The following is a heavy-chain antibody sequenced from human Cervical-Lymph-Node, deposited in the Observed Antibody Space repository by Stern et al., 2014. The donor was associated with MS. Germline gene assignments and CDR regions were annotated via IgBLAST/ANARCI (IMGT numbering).Heavy chain of an antibody. Sequence: VQLVESGPGLVKPSGTLSLTCTVSGASLSGVNWWTWVRQPPGKGLEWIGDIFHTGATNYNTPLRSRVVMLVDGSKGQFSLQLTSVTAADTAVYYCARGGGTDSPTYDYWGQGTLVTVS. CDR3: ARGGGTDSPTYDY. CDR2: IFHTGAT. J-gene: IGHJ4*02. D-gene: IGHD3-16*01. V-gene: IGHV4-4*02. CDR1: GASLSGVNW.